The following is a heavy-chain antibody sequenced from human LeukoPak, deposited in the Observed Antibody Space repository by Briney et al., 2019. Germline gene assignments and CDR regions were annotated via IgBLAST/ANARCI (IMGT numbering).Heavy chain of an antibody. J-gene: IGHJ4*02. CDR3: ARDRIIVVPDYYFDY. CDR1: GFTFSNYG. V-gene: IGHV3-33*01. Sequence: GGSLILSCAASGFTFSNYGMHWVRQAPGKGLEWVVVIWYDESNKFYADSVKGRFTISRDNSKNTLYLQMNSLRAEDTAVYYCARDRIIVVPDYYFDYWGQGTLVTASS. CDR2: IWYDESNK. D-gene: IGHD3-22*01.